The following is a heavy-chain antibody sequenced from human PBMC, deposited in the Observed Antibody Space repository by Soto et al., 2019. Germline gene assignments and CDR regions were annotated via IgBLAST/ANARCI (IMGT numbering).Heavy chain of an antibody. CDR2: ISGSSDNI. Sequence: PGGSLRLSCAGSGFTLTRSAVSWVLQAPGKGLEWVSFISGSSDNIKYADAVKVRFTISRDNAKNSLYLQLKSLRAEDTAVYYCVRDSARIVVVPRVDGDNWLDPWGQGTLVTVSS. V-gene: IGHV3-48*01. CDR3: VRDSARIVVVPRVDGDNWLDP. J-gene: IGHJ5*02. CDR1: GFTLTRSA. D-gene: IGHD2-2*01.